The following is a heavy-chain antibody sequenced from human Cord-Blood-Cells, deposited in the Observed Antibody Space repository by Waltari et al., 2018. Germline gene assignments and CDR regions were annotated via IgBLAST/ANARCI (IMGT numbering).Heavy chain of an antibody. J-gene: IGHJ2*01. CDR1: GFTFSSYG. V-gene: IGHV3-33*01. Sequence: VQLVESGGGVVQPGRSLRLSCAASGFTFSSYGMHWVRQAPGKGLEWVAVIWYDGSNKYYADSVKGRFTISRDNSKNTLYLQMNSLRAEDTAVYYCARSSWYWYFDLWGRGTLVTVSS. CDR2: IWYDGSNK. CDR3: ARSSWYWYFDL. D-gene: IGHD6-13*01.